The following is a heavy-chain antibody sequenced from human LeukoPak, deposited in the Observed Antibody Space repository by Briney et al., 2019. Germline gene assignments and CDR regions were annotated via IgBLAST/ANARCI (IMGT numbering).Heavy chain of an antibody. CDR2: IYPDDSDT. V-gene: IGHV5-51*01. CDR3: AIGGDSSTSCYRCFNY. Sequence: GESLKISCEGSGYSFTNYWIGWVRQMPGKGLEWMGVIYPDDSDTRYSPSFQGQVTISADKSIGTAYLQWSSLKALDTAMYYCAIGGDSSTSCYRCFNYWGQGTLVTVSS. D-gene: IGHD2-2*01. J-gene: IGHJ4*02. CDR1: GYSFTNYW.